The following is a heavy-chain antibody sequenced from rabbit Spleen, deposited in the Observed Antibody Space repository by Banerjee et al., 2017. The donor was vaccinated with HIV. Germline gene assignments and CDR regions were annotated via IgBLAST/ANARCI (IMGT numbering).Heavy chain of an antibody. D-gene: IGHD8-1*01. J-gene: IGHJ6*01. Sequence: LGESGGGLVQPGGYLKLSCKASGFSFNSGYDMCWVRQAPGKGLEWIACIYAGSSGSTYSAIWAKGRFTISKASSTTVTLQMTSLTAADTATYFCARDTGTSFSTYGMDLWGPGTLVTVS. CDR3: ARDTGTSFSTYGMDL. CDR2: IYAGSSGST. V-gene: IGHV1S40*01. CDR1: GFSFNSGYD.